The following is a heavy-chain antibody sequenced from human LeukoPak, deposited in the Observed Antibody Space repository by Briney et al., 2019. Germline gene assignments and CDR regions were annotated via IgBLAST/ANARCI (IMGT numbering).Heavy chain of an antibody. Sequence: SETLSLTCTVSGGSISSSSYYWGWIRQPPGKGLEWIGSIYYSGSTYYNPSLKSRVTISVDTSKNQFSLKLSSVTAANTAVYYWARYYDSSGYSLDAFDIGGQGTMVTVSS. D-gene: IGHD3-22*01. V-gene: IGHV4-39*01. CDR2: IYYSGST. J-gene: IGHJ3*02. CDR1: GGSISSSSYY. CDR3: ARYYDSSGYSLDAFDI.